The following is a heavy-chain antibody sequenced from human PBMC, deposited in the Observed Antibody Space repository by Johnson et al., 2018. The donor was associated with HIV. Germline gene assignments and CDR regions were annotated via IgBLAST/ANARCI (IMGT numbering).Heavy chain of an antibody. CDR2: IKQDGSEK. J-gene: IGHJ3*01. Sequence: VQLVESGGGLIQPGGSLGLSRAAPGLTVTSTYMSWVRQAPGKGLEWVANIKQDGSEKYYLDSVKGRFTISRDNAKNSLYLQMNSLRAEDTALYYCARPIFGVVSSPVDAFGVWGQGTMVTVSS. D-gene: IGHD3-3*01. CDR1: GLTVTSTY. V-gene: IGHV3-7*03. CDR3: ARPIFGVVSSPVDAFGV.